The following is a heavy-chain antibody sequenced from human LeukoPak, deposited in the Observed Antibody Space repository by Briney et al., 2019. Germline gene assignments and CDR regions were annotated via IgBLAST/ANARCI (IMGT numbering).Heavy chain of an antibody. J-gene: IGHJ4*02. CDR1: GFDFSSNW. D-gene: IGHD3-3*01. V-gene: IGHV3-74*01. CDR3: AKDHYWSIDY. CDR2: IKGDGIST. Sequence: GGSLRLSCAASGFDFSSNWIHWVRHAPGQGLVWVSRIKGDGISTNYADSVKGRFTISRDIAKNTLYLQMNSLRAEDTGVYYCAKDHYWSIDYWGRGTLVTVSS.